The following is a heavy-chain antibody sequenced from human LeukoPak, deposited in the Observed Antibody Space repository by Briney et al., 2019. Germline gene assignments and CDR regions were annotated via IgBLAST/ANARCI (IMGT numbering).Heavy chain of an antibody. CDR2: INDSGST. Sequence: SETLSLTCAVYGGSFSGYYWSWIRQSPGKGLEWIGEINDSGSTNYNPSLKSRVTISVDTSKNQFSLKLSSVTAADTAVYYCATGGIAAAGTGVIGYYYYGMDVWGQGTTVTVSS. V-gene: IGHV4-34*01. CDR3: ATGGIAAAGTGVIGYYYYGMDV. J-gene: IGHJ6*02. CDR1: GGSFSGYY. D-gene: IGHD6-13*01.